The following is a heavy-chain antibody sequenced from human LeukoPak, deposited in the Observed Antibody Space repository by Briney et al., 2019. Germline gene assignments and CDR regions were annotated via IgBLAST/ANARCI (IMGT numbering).Heavy chain of an antibody. J-gene: IGHJ5*02. CDR3: ARDRGTMIVVVGGVTPGYNWFDP. Sequence: SGTLSLTCVVSGGSITNIKWWSWVRQPPGKGLEWIGEIYHSGSTNYNPSLQSRVTISVDTSKNQFSLKLSSVTAADTAVYYCARDRGTMIVVVGGVTPGYNWFDPWGQGTLVTVSS. V-gene: IGHV4-4*02. D-gene: IGHD3-22*01. CDR2: IYHSGST. CDR1: GGSITNIKW.